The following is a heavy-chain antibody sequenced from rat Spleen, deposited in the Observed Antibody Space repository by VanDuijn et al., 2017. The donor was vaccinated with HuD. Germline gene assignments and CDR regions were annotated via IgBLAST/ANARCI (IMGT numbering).Heavy chain of an antibody. CDR2: IRTKPNNYAT. D-gene: IGHD1-2*01. CDR1: GFTFSSYW. J-gene: IGHJ2*01. CDR3: TAATIAAH. V-gene: IGHV10-5*01. Sequence: VQLVESGGGLVQPGRSLKLSCVASGFTFSSYWMYWVRQAPGKGLEWVARIRTKPNNYATYYADSVKGRFTISRDDSKSMVYLQMDNLKTEDTAMYYCTAATIAAHWGQGVMVTVSS.